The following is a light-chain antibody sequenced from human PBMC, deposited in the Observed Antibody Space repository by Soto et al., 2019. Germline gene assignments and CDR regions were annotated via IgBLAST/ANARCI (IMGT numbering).Light chain of an antibody. CDR3: GTWDTSLSVCYV. CDR1: SSTIGNNF. V-gene: IGLV1-51*01. Sequence: QSALTQPPSVSAAPGQNVTISCSGSSSTIGNNFVSWYQHLPGTAPKLLIYDNNKRPSGIPDRFSGFKSGTSATLGITGLQTGDEADYHCGTWDTSLSVCYVFGTGTKVTVL. CDR2: DNN. J-gene: IGLJ1*01.